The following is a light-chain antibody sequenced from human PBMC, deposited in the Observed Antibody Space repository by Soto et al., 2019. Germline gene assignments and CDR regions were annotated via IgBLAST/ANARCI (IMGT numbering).Light chain of an antibody. CDR2: AAS. V-gene: IGKV1-12*01. J-gene: IGKJ4*01. CDR1: QGISSW. Sequence: DIQISQSPSSLSASVGDRVTITFLASQGISSWLAWYQQKPGTAPKLLIYAASTLQSGVPSRFSGSGSGTDFTLTISSLQPEDFATYYCQPANSFPLTFGGGTKVDIK. CDR3: QPANSFPLT.